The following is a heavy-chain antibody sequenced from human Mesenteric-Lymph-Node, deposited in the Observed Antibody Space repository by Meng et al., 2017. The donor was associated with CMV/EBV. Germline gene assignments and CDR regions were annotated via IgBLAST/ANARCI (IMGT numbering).Heavy chain of an antibody. CDR2: INPSGGST. CDR3: ARGGARYCSSTSCHDAFDI. J-gene: IGHJ3*02. Sequence: ASVKVSCKASGYTFTSYYMHWVRQAPGQGLEWMGIINPSGGSTSYEQKFQGRVTMTRDTSTSTVYMELSSLRSEDTAVYYCARGGARYCSSTSCHDAFDIWGQGTMVTVSS. D-gene: IGHD2-2*01. V-gene: IGHV1-46*01. CDR1: GYTFTSYY.